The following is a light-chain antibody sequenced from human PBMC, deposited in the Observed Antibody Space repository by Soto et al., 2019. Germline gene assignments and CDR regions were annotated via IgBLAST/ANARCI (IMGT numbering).Light chain of an antibody. V-gene: IGLV2-14*01. CDR3: SSYTTSAPYV. J-gene: IGLJ1*01. CDR2: EVT. Sequence: QSVLTQPPSASGSPGQSVTISCTGTSSDIGGYKYVSWYQHHPGRAPKLIIYEVTIRPSGVSNRFSGSKSGNTASLTISGLQAEDEADYYCSSYTTSAPYVFGSGTKVTVL. CDR1: SSDIGGYKY.